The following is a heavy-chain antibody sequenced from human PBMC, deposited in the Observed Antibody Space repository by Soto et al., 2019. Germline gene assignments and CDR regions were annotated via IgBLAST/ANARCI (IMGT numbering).Heavy chain of an antibody. CDR2: MNPNSGNT. CDR1: GYTFTRYD. Sequence: ASVKVSFKASGYTFTRYDINWVRQATGQGLEWMGWMNPNSGNTGYAQKFQGRVTMTRNTSISTAYMELSSLRSEDTAVYYCARIESYNWFDPWGQGTLVTVSS. V-gene: IGHV1-8*01. CDR3: ARIESYNWFDP. J-gene: IGHJ5*02.